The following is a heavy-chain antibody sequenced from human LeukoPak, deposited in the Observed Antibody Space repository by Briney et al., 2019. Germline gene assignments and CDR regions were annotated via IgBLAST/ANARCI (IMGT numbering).Heavy chain of an antibody. CDR1: GFTFSSYA. Sequence: GRSLRLSCAASGFTFSSYAMHWVRQAPGKGLEWVAVISYDGSNKYYADSVKGRFTISRDNSKNTLYLQMNSLRAEDTAVYYCARGPDYYGSGSYYNGRWGAFDIWGQGTMVTVSS. CDR3: ARGPDYYGSGSYYNGRWGAFDI. D-gene: IGHD3-10*01. V-gene: IGHV3-30-3*01. CDR2: ISYDGSNK. J-gene: IGHJ3*02.